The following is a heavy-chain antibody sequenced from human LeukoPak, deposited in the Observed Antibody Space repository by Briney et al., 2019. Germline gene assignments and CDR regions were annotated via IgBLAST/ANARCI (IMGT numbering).Heavy chain of an antibody. V-gene: IGHV1-18*01. J-gene: IGHJ4*02. D-gene: IGHD3-10*01. CDR2: ISAYNGNT. CDR3: ARGPIMVRGVIMGAGFDY. CDR1: GYTFTSYG. Sequence: ASVKVSCKASGYTFTSYGISWVRQAPGQGLEWMGWISAYNGNTNYAQKLQGRVTMTTDTSTSTAYMELRSLRSDDTAVYYCARGPIMVRGVIMGAGFDYWGRGTLVTVSS.